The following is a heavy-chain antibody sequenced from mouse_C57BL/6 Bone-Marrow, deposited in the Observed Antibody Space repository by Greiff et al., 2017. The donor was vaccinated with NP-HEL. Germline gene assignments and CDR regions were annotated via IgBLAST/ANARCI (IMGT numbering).Heavy chain of an antibody. CDR3: SRHTMITNYYAMDY. J-gene: IGHJ4*01. V-gene: IGHV2-6-1*01. D-gene: IGHD2-4*01. CDR2: IWSDGST. Sequence: VQGVESGPGLVAPSQSLSITCTVSGFSLTSYGVHWVRQPPGKGLEWLVVIWSDGSTTYNSAPKSRLSISKDNSKSEVFLKMNSLQTDDTAMDYCSRHTMITNYYAMDYWGQGTSVTVSS. CDR1: GFSLTSYG.